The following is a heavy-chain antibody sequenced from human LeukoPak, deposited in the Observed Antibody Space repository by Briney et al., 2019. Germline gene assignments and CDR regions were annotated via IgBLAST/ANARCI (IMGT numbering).Heavy chain of an antibody. V-gene: IGHV3-7*01. CDR3: ASVVATFYFDY. CDR1: GFTFGSYW. Sequence: PGGSLRLSCAASGFTFGSYWMSWVRQAPGKGLEWVANIKQDGSEKYYVDSVKGRFTISRDNAKNSLYLQMNSLRAEDTAVYYCASVVATFYFDYWGQGTLVTVSS. J-gene: IGHJ4*02. D-gene: IGHD5-12*01. CDR2: IKQDGSEK.